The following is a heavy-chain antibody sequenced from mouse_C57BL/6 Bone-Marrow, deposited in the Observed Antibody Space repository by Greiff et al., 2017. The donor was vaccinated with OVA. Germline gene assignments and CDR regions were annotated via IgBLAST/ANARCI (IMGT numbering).Heavy chain of an antibody. CDR3: ARPYYGSSCWFAY. V-gene: IGHV5-6*01. J-gene: IGHJ3*01. CDR2: ISSGGSYT. D-gene: IGHD1-1*01. CDR1: GFTFSSYG. Sequence: EVNVVESGGDLVKPGGSLKLSCAASGFTFSSYGMSWVRQTPDKRLEWVATISSGGSYTYYPDSVKGRFTISRDNAKNTLYLQMSSLKAEDTAMYYCARPYYGSSCWFAYWGQGTLVTVSA.